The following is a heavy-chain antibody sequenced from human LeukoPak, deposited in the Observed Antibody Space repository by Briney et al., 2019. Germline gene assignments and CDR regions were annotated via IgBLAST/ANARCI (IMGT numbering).Heavy chain of an antibody. CDR3: ASSEVDTAMAPFDY. J-gene: IGHJ4*02. D-gene: IGHD5-18*01. Sequence: GGSLRLSCAASGFTFSNSAMYWVRQTPGKGLEWVSAITGSGDDTFYADSVKGRFTISRDNSRNTLYLQMNSLRAEDTAVYYCASSEVDTAMAPFDYWGQGTLVTVSS. V-gene: IGHV3-23*01. CDR2: ITGSGDDT. CDR1: GFTFSNSA.